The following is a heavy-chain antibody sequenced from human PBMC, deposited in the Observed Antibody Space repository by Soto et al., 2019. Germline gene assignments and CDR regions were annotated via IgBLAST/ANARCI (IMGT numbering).Heavy chain of an antibody. CDR2: IWYDGSNK. J-gene: IGHJ4*02. D-gene: IGHD3-3*01. CDR1: GFTFSSYG. V-gene: IGHV3-33*01. CDR3: ARELDYDFWSGYYRQPLDY. Sequence: GGSLRLSCAASGFTFSSYGMHWVRQAPGKGLEWVAVIWYDGSNKYYADSVKGRFTISRDNSKNTLYLQMNSLRAEDTAVYYCARELDYDFWSGYYRQPLDYWGQGTLVTVSS.